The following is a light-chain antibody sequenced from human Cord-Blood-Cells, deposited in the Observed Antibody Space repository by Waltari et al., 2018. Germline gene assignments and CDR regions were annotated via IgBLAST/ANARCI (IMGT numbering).Light chain of an antibody. J-gene: IGLJ3*02. CDR2: GVS. CDR3: CSYAGSYTYWV. Sequence: QSALTQPRSVSGSPGQSVTISCTGTSSDVGGYNYVSWYQQHPGKAPKLMIYGVSKRPSGVPDRFSGSKSGNTASLTISGLQAEDEADYYCCSYAGSYTYWVFGGGTKRTVL. CDR1: SSDVGGYNY. V-gene: IGLV2-11*01.